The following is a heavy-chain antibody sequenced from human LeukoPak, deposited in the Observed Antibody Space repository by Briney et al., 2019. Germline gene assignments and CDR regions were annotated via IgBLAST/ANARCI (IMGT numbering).Heavy chain of an antibody. CDR2: IYYSGST. D-gene: IGHD5-18*01. CDR3: ARAGGNSYGFFGFDY. V-gene: IGHV4-59*01. J-gene: IGHJ4*02. CDR1: GGSISSYF. Sequence: PSETLSLTCTVSGGSISSYFWSWIRQPPGKGLEWIGYIYYSGSTNYNPSLKSRVTISVDTFKNQFSLKLSSVTAADTAVYYCARAGGNSYGFFGFDYWGQGTLVTVSS.